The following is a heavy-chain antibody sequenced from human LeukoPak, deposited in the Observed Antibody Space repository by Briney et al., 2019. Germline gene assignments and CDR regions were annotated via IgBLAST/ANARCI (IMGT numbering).Heavy chain of an antibody. Sequence: SETLSLTCAVSGYSISSGYYWGWIRQTPGKGLEWIGSIYHSGSTYYNSSLKSRVTISVDTSKNQFSLKLSSVTAADTAVYYCARVPSYYDYVWGSYRYDAFDIWGQGTMVTVSS. CDR1: GYSISSGYY. V-gene: IGHV4-38-2*01. J-gene: IGHJ3*02. D-gene: IGHD3-16*02. CDR3: ARVPSYYDYVWGSYRYDAFDI. CDR2: IYHSGST.